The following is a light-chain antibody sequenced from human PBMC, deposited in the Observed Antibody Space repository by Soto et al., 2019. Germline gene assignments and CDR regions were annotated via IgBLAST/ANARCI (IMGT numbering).Light chain of an antibody. CDR3: QTWGSGIVV. Sequence: QPVLTQSPSASASLGASVKLTCTLSRGHSNYAIAWHQQQSEKARRYLMKLNSDDSHSKGDGIPDRFSGSSSGAERYLTISSLPAEDEADYYCQTWGSGIVVFGGGTKLTVL. CDR2: LNSDDSH. J-gene: IGLJ2*01. CDR1: RGHSNYA. V-gene: IGLV4-69*01.